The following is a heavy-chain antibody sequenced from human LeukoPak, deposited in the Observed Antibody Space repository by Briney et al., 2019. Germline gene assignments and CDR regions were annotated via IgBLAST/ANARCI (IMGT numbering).Heavy chain of an antibody. CDR1: GFTFRSSS. CDR2: ISSSSDYK. Sequence: GGSLRLSCAASGFTFRSSSMNRVRQAPGKGLEWVSSISSSSDYKYYTDSVKGRFTISRDNAKNSLYLQMNSLRAEDTAVYYCARDSAWGGMDVWGQGTTVTVSS. V-gene: IGHV3-21*01. D-gene: IGHD7-27*01. CDR3: ARDSAWGGMDV. J-gene: IGHJ6*02.